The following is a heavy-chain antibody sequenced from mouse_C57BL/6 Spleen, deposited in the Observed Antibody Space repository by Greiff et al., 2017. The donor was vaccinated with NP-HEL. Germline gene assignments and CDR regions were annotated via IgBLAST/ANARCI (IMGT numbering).Heavy chain of an antibody. D-gene: IGHD1-3*01. Sequence: VQVVESGAELVKPGASVKISCKASGYAFSSYWMNWVKQRPGKGLEWIGQIYPGDGDTNYNGKFKGKATLTADKSSSTAYMQLSSLTSEDSAVYFCARIQSSSYFDYWGQGTTLTVSS. CDR1: GYAFSSYW. CDR3: ARIQSSSYFDY. CDR2: IYPGDGDT. V-gene: IGHV1-80*01. J-gene: IGHJ2*01.